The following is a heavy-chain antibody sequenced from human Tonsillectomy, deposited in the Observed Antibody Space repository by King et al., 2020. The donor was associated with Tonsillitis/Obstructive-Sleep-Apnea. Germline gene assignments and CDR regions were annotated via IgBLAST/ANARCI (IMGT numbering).Heavy chain of an antibody. D-gene: IGHD2-2*01. CDR3: ARVPACRGCPHYYYGMDV. CDR1: GGSISSGGYY. V-gene: IGHV4-31*03. J-gene: IGHJ6*02. Sequence: VQLQESGPGLVKPSQTLSLTCTVSGGSISSGGYYWSWIRQHPGKGLEWIGYIYYSGSTYYNPSLKRRVTISVDTSKNQFSLKLRSVTAADTAVYYCARVPACRGCPHYYYGMDVGGQGTTVTVSS. CDR2: IYYSGST.